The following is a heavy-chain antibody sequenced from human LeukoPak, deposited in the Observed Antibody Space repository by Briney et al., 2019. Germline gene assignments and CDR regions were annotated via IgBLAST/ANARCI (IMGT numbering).Heavy chain of an antibody. J-gene: IGHJ4*02. CDR3: ARGRTGLFDY. D-gene: IGHD1-14*01. Sequence: SETLSLTCAVYGASFSGFYWSWIRQPPGKGLEWIGEINHSGSTNYNPSLKSRVTISVDTSKNQFSLKLSSVTAADTAVYYCARGRTGLFDYWGQGALVTVSS. CDR2: INHSGST. V-gene: IGHV4-34*01. CDR1: GASFSGFY.